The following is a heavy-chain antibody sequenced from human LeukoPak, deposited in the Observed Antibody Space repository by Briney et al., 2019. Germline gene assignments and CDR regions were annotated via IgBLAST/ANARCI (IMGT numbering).Heavy chain of an antibody. D-gene: IGHD6-19*01. CDR1: GGPISSYY. Sequence: PSETLSLTCTVSGGPISSYYWSWIRQPPGKGLEWIGYIYYSGSTNYNPSLKSQVTISVDTSKNQFSLKLSSVTAADTAVYYCARDSRSGQDYWGQGTLVTVSS. CDR2: IYYSGST. CDR3: ARDSRSGQDY. J-gene: IGHJ4*02. V-gene: IGHV4-59*01.